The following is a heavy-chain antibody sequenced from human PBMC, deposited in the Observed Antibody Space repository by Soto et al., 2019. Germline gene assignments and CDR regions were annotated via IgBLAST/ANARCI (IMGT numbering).Heavy chain of an antibody. Sequence: QVQLQESGPGLVKPSETLSLTCTVSGGSFKSGSYSWSWIQQPPGKGLEWIGYVYHTGRTSYNPSLKSRVSISMDTSKNQFSPNLDSVTAADTAVYFCARDFAYFDSWGQGTLVTVSS. CDR2: VYHTGRT. J-gene: IGHJ4*02. V-gene: IGHV4-61*01. CDR1: GGSFKSGSYS. CDR3: ARDFAYFDS. D-gene: IGHD3-3*01.